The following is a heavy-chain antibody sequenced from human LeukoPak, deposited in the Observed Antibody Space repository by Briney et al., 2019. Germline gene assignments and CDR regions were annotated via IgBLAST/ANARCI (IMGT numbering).Heavy chain of an antibody. J-gene: IGHJ4*02. Sequence: SGGSLRLSCAASRFTVSSNYMSWVRQAPGKGLEWVSVIYSGGSTYYADSVKGRFTISRDNSKNTLYLQMNSLRAEDTAVYYCARDWERLSLGYWGQGTLVTVSS. V-gene: IGHV3-53*01. CDR2: IYSGGST. CDR1: RFTVSSNY. CDR3: ARDWERLSLGY. D-gene: IGHD1-26*01.